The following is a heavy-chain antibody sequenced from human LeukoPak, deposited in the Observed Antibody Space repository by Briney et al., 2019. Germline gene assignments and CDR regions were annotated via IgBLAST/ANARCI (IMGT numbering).Heavy chain of an antibody. CDR3: ATAPYEYIWGTYRTNWFDP. CDR2: SYYSGNT. J-gene: IGHJ5*01. CDR1: GVAISSGDYY. V-gene: IGHV4-30-4*01. Sequence: SETLSLTGTVSGVAISSGDYYCSWIRQPPGKGLEWIGYSYYSGNTYYNPSLKSRVTISMDTSKNQFSLKLNSMTAADTAVYYCATAPYEYIWGTYRTNWFDPWGQGTLVTVSS. D-gene: IGHD3-16*02.